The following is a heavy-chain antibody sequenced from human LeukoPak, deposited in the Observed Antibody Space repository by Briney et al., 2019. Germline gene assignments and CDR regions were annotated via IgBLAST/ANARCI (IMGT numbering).Heavy chain of an antibody. CDR1: VDSVSSNSSA. CDR2: TYYRSKWYN. J-gene: IGHJ5*02. D-gene: IGHD2-2*01. V-gene: IGHV6-1*01. CDR3: ARRLTQYDCFDP. Sequence: SQTLSLTCAIAVDSVSSNSSACNWIRQSPSRGLEWLGRTYYRSKWYNDYAVSVKSRITINPDTSKNQFSLHLNSVTPEDTAVYYCARRLTQYDCFDPWGQGILVTVSS.